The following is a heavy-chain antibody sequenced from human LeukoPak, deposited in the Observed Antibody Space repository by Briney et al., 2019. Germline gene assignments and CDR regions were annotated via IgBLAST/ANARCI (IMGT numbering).Heavy chain of an antibody. V-gene: IGHV1-2*02. CDR3: ARSVRRVAARPFDY. CDR2: INPNSGGT. CDR1: GYTFTGYY. J-gene: IGHJ4*02. D-gene: IGHD6-6*01. Sequence: GASVKVSCKAPGYTFTGYYMHWVRQAPGQGLEWMGWINPNSGGTNYAQKFQGRVTMTRDTSISTAYMELSRLRSDDTAVYYCARSVRRVAARPFDYWGQGTLVTVSS.